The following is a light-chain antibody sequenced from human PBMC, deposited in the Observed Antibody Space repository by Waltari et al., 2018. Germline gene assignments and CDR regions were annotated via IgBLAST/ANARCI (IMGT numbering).Light chain of an antibody. Sequence: EIVLKQSPATLSLSPGDRATLSCRASQSINSYLAWYQQKPGQAPRLLIYDASTRATGIPARFSGSGSVTDFTLTISSIEPEDFAIYYCQQRSKSFTFGPGTKVDMK. CDR2: DAS. V-gene: IGKV3-11*01. J-gene: IGKJ3*01. CDR1: QSINSY. CDR3: QQRSKSFT.